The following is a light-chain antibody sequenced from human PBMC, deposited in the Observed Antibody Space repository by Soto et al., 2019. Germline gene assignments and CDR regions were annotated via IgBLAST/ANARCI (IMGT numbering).Light chain of an antibody. CDR2: DAY. CDR3: KQRHMWPIT. Sequence: EVVFKQSPVTLSLSPGKRPSPSCKASQSFRGLLAWYQQKPGQAPRLLIYDAYNRATGIPPRFSGSGSGTDFTLTFSRLKPEDSAVYYCKQRHMWPITCGQGTRLEIK. CDR1: QSFRGL. J-gene: IGKJ5*01. V-gene: IGKV3-11*01.